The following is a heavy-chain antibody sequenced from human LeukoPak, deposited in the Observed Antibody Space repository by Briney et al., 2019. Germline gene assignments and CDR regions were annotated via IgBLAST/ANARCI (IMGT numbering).Heavy chain of an antibody. CDR2: INAGNGNT. V-gene: IGHV1-3*01. J-gene: IGHJ5*02. Sequence: ALVKVSCKASGYTFTSYAIHWVRQAPGQRLEWMGWINAGNGNTKYSQKFQGRVTITRDTSASTAYMELSSLRSEDTAVYYCARDHHRPLREYSTPYWFDPWGQGTLVTVSS. CDR3: ARDHHRPLREYSTPYWFDP. CDR1: GYTFTSYA. D-gene: IGHD2/OR15-2a*01.